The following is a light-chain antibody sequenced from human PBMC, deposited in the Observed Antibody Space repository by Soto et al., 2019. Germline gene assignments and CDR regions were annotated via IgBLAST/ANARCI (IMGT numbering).Light chain of an antibody. CDR2: GAS. CDR3: QQYNNWPRT. Sequence: TVISQSPAALSVSPGERATLSCRASQSVSSNLAWYQQKPGQAPRLLIYGASTRATGIPARFSGSGSGTEFTLTISSLQSEDFAVYYCQQYNNWPRTFGQATKVDIK. CDR1: QSVSSN. J-gene: IGKJ1*01. V-gene: IGKV3-15*01.